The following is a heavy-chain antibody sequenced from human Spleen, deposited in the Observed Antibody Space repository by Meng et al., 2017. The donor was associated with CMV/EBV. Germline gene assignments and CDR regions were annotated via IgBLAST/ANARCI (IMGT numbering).Heavy chain of an antibody. V-gene: IGHV1-2*06. CDR1: GYNCAGHY. CDR2: INPKRGDT. D-gene: IGHD3-10*01. J-gene: IGHJ4*02. CDR3: ARDPYYGSGSYNYFDN. Sequence: SGYNCAGHYLQRVRQAPGQGLEWMGRINPKRGDTENAQKFQGRVTMTRDTSVSTAYMELTSLRSDDTAIYYCARDPYYGSGSYNYFDNWGQGTLVTVSS.